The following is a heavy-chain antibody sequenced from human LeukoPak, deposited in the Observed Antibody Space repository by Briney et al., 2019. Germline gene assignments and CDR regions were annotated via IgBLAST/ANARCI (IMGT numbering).Heavy chain of an antibody. V-gene: IGHV4-59*08. CDR2: VSNSGNT. CDR3: AGSYSSGWYYFDY. CDR1: GGSISSFY. J-gene: IGHJ4*02. D-gene: IGHD6-19*01. Sequence: SETLSLTCTVSGGSISSFYWSWIRQPPGKGLEWIGYVSNSGNTNYNPSLKSRVTILVDTSKNQFSLKLSSVTAADTAVYYCAGSYSSGWYYFDYWGQGTLVTVPS.